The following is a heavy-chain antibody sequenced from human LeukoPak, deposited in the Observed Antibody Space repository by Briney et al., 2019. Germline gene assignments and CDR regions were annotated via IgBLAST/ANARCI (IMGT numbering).Heavy chain of an antibody. J-gene: IGHJ4*02. CDR2: IYYSGST. Sequence: PSETLSLTCTVSSGSISSYYWSWIRQPPGKGLEWIGYIYYSGSTNYNPSLKSRVTISVDTSKNQSSLKLSSVTAADTAVYYCARVPYRTSAGCPFDYWGQGTLVTVSS. CDR3: ARVPYRTSAGCPFDY. V-gene: IGHV4-59*01. D-gene: IGHD2-8*02. CDR1: SGSISSYY.